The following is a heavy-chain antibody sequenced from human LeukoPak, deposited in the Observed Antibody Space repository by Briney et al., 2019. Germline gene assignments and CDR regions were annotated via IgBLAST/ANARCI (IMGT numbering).Heavy chain of an antibody. V-gene: IGHV4-30-4*01. D-gene: IGHD2-21*02. Sequence: SETLSLTCNVSGGSISSGDRYWSWIRQPPGKGLEWIGYIYYSGSTYYNPSLKSRLTISVDTSENQFSLHLTSVTAADTAVYFCARVTRWAGLDFWGQGTLVTVSS. J-gene: IGHJ4*02. CDR1: GGSISSGDRY. CDR3: ARVTRWAGLDF. CDR2: IYYSGST.